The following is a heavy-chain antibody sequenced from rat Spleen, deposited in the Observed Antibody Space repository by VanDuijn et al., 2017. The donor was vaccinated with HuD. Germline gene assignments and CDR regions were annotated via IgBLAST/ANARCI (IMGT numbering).Heavy chain of an antibody. V-gene: IGHV5-25*01. D-gene: IGHD4-3*01. CDR1: GFTFSNFP. CDR3: ARHRGWYFDF. Sequence: EVQLVESGGDLVQPGRSVRLSCAASGFTFSNFPMAWVSQAPTKGLEWVASISTGGGNTYYRDSVKGRFTISRDNAKNTLYLQMDSLRSEDTASYYCARHRGWYFDFWGPGTMVTVSS. J-gene: IGHJ1*01. CDR2: ISTGGGNT.